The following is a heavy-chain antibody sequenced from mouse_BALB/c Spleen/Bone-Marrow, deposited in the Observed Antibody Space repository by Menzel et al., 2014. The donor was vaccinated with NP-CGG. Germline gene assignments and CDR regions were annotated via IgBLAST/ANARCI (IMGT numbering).Heavy chain of an antibody. V-gene: IGHV2-9*02. CDR2: IWAGGAT. Sequence: VQLQQSGPGLVAPSQSLSITCTVSGFSLTNFGVHWVRQPPGKGLEWLGIIWAGGATDYHSALMSRLIISKDNSKSQVFLKMNSLQTDDTAMYYCARVLRRSQDAMDYWGQGTSVTVSS. CDR3: ARVLRRSQDAMDY. CDR1: GFSLTNFG. D-gene: IGHD2-12*01. J-gene: IGHJ4*01.